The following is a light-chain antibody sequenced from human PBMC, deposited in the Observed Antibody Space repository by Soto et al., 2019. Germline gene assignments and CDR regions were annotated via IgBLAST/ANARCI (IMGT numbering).Light chain of an antibody. J-gene: IGLJ3*02. CDR3: QSYDSSLSGWV. CDR1: GAGYD. Sequence: QSVLTQPPSVSGAPGQRVTISCIGAGYDVHWYQQLQGTAPKVPIYGNNNRPSGVPDRFSGSNSGTSASLAITGLQDEDEADYYCQSYDSSLSGWVFGGGTKLTVL. V-gene: IGLV1-40*01. CDR2: GNN.